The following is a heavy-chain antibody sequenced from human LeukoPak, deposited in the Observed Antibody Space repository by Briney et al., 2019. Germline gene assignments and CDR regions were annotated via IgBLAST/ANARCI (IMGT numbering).Heavy chain of an antibody. CDR2: VNHSGST. CDR1: GGSFSGYY. J-gene: IGHJ3*02. CDR3: ARVPHYYGSGSYYKPHAFDI. V-gene: IGHV4-34*01. Sequence: SETLSLTCAVYGGSFSGYYWSWIRQPPGKGLEWIGEVNHSGSTNYNPSLKSRVTISVDTSKNQFSLKLSSVTAADTAVYYCARVPHYYGSGSYYKPHAFDIWGQGTMVTVSS. D-gene: IGHD3-10*01.